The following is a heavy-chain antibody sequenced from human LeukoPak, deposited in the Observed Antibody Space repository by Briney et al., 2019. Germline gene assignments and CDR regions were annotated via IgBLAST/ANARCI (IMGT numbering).Heavy chain of an antibody. D-gene: IGHD2-8*01. CDR2: VYYIGTT. CDR3: ARDRYCTNGVCEVFDY. V-gene: IGHV4-59*12. J-gene: IGHJ4*02. Sequence: SETLSLTCTVSSGSISTYYWSWIRQPPGKGLEWIGYVYYIGTTNYNPSLKGRVTISVDTSKNQFSLKLSSVTAADTAVYYCARDRYCTNGVCEVFDYWGQGTLATVSS. CDR1: SGSISTYY.